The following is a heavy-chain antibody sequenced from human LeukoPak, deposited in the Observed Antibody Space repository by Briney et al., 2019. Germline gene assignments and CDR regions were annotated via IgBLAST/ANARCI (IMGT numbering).Heavy chain of an antibody. CDR3: ARAAGSSGYYHEWWYFDL. CDR2: IYYSGST. Sequence: SETLSLTCTVSGGSISSYYWSWIRQPPGKGLEWIGYIYYSGSTNYNPSLKSRVTISVDTSKNQFSLKLSSVTAADTAVYYCARAAGSSGYYHEWWYFDLWGRGTLVTVSS. CDR1: GGSISSYY. V-gene: IGHV4-59*01. D-gene: IGHD3-22*01. J-gene: IGHJ2*01.